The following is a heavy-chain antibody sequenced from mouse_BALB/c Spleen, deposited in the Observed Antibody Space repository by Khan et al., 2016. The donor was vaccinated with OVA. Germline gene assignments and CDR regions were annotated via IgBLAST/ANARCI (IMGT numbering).Heavy chain of an antibody. Sequence: QVQLKQSGPGLVQPSQSLSITCTVSGFSLTSYGVHWVRQSPGKGLEWLGVIWSGGSTDCNAAFISRLSISKDNSKSQVFFKMNSLQANDTAIYYYARNGGRYDTWFAYWGQGTLVTVSA. CDR3: ARNGGRYDTWFAY. D-gene: IGHD2-14*01. CDR1: GFSLTSYG. CDR2: IWSGGST. V-gene: IGHV2-2*02. J-gene: IGHJ3*01.